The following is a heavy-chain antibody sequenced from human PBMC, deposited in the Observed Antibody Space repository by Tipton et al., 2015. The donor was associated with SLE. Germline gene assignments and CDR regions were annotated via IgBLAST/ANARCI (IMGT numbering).Heavy chain of an antibody. V-gene: IGHV4-4*07. J-gene: IGHJ6*02. CDR3: ARAEVGPTSNYHYYDMDV. Sequence: TLSLTCSVSGGSISSYYWNWIRQPAGKGLEWIGRIHPSGSTNHNPSLKSRVTISVDTSKNQFSLKLTSVTAADTAVYYCARAEVGPTSNYHYYDMDVWGQGTTVTVSS. CDR1: GGSISSYY. CDR2: IHPSGST. D-gene: IGHD1-26*01.